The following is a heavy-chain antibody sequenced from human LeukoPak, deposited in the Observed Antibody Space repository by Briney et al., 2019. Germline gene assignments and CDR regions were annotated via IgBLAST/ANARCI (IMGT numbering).Heavy chain of an antibody. J-gene: IGHJ3*01. CDR3: AKKRSSGYYDSGGYAIDAFDV. Sequence: GESLKISCKGSGFRFANSWIGWVRQVPGKGLEWMGTIYPDDPDIRYSPSFQGQVTISGDKSFSTVYLQWSSLKASDTATYFCAKKRSSGYYDSGGYAIDAFDVWGQGTMVTVSS. CDR1: GFRFANSW. V-gene: IGHV5-51*01. CDR2: IYPDDPDI. D-gene: IGHD3-22*01.